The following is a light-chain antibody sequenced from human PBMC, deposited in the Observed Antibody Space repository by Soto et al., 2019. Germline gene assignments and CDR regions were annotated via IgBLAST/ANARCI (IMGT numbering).Light chain of an antibody. Sequence: EIVFTQSPGTLSLSPGDRATLSCRASESVRSSSLAWYQHKPGQAPRLVISGTSRRATGIPDRFSGSGSGTDFTLTINRLEPEDFAMYYCQQYGSMWTFGQGTKWIS. CDR2: GTS. CDR1: ESVRSSS. CDR3: QQYGSMWT. J-gene: IGKJ1*01. V-gene: IGKV3-20*01.